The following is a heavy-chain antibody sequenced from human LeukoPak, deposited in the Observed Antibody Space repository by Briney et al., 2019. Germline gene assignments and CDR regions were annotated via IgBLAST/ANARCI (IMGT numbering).Heavy chain of an antibody. V-gene: IGHV4-34*01. D-gene: IGHD3-10*01. CDR3: ARQRAAVRGVMSRVLDY. Sequence: KTSETLSLTCAVYGGSFSGYYWSWIRQPPGKGLEWIGEINHSGSTNYNPSLKSRVTISVDTSKNQFSLKLSSVTAADTAVYYCARQRAAVRGVMSRVLDYWGQGTLVTVSS. CDR2: INHSGST. CDR1: GGSFSGYY. J-gene: IGHJ4*02.